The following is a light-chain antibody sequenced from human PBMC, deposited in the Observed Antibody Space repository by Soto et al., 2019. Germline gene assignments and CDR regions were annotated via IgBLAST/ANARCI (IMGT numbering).Light chain of an antibody. CDR3: SSYTSSSTYV. CDR1: SSDVGGYNY. V-gene: IGLV2-14*01. J-gene: IGLJ1*01. CDR2: DVS. Sequence: QSALTQPASVSGSPGQSITISCTGTSSDVGGYNYVSWYQQHPGKAPKLMIYDVSNRPSGVSNRFSGSKSGNTASLTICGLQAEDEDDYYCSSYTSSSTYVFGTGTKVTVL.